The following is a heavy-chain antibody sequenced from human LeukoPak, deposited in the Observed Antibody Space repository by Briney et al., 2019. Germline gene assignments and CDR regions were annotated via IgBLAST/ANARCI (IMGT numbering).Heavy chain of an antibody. CDR3: ARVGLRGSPTPYYYGMDV. V-gene: IGHV1-18*01. J-gene: IGHJ6*02. Sequence: ASVKVSCKASGYTFTSYVISWVRQAPGQGLEWMGWISAYNGNTNYAQKLQGRVTMTTDTSTSTAYMELRSLRSDDTVVYYCARVGLRGSPTPYYYGMDVWGQGTTVTVSS. CDR2: ISAYNGNT. CDR1: GYTFTSYV. D-gene: IGHD1-26*01.